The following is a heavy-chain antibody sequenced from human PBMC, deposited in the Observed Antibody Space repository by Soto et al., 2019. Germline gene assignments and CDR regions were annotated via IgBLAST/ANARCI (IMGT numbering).Heavy chain of an antibody. CDR3: ARGPRARFMVRGASPDWFDP. V-gene: IGHV4-34*01. J-gene: IGHJ5*02. CDR1: GGSFSGYY. D-gene: IGHD3-10*01. Sequence: PSETLSLTCAVYGGSFSGYYWSWIRQPPGKGLEWIGEINHSGSTNYNPSLKSRVTVSVDTSKNQFSLKLSPVTAADTAVYYCARGPRARFMVRGASPDWFDPWGQGTLVTVSS. CDR2: INHSGST.